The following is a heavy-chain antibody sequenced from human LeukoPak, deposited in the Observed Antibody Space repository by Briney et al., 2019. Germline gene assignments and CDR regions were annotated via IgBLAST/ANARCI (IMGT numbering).Heavy chain of an antibody. D-gene: IGHD3-10*01. CDR3: ARELQWFGDPVSWFDP. CDR2: INPNSGGT. CDR1: GYTFTGYY. Sequence: GASVKVSCKASGYTFTGYYMHWVRQAPGQGLEWMGWINPNSGGTNYAQKFQGRVTMTRDTSISTAYMELSRLRSDDTAVYYCARELQWFGDPVSWFDPWGQGTLVTVSS. J-gene: IGHJ5*02. V-gene: IGHV1-2*02.